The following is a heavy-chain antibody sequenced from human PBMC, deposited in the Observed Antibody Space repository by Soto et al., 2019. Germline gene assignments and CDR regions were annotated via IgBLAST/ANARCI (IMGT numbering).Heavy chain of an antibody. CDR1: GFTFSSYA. CDR2: ISGSGGST. Sequence: PGGSLRLSCAASGFTFSSYAMSWVRQAPGKGLEWVSAISGSGGSTYYADSVKGRFTISRDNSKNTLYLQMNSLRAEDTAVYYCAKDPTRVPAAIARNYYYYYGMDVWGQGTTVTVYS. J-gene: IGHJ6*02. D-gene: IGHD2-2*01. CDR3: AKDPTRVPAAIARNYYYYYGMDV. V-gene: IGHV3-23*01.